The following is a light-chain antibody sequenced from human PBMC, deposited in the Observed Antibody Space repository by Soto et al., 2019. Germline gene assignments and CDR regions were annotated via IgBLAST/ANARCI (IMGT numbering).Light chain of an antibody. CDR3: QVYGSSPMYT. J-gene: IGKJ2*01. CDR2: AAS. CDR1: QSVSNSS. Sequence: EIVLTQSPGTLSLSPGERATFSCRASQSVSNSSLAWYHQKPGQAPRLLLFAASRRAAVIPDTFSGSGSGTDFTLTISRLEPEDFAVYYCQVYGSSPMYTFGQGTRLELK. V-gene: IGKV3-20*01.